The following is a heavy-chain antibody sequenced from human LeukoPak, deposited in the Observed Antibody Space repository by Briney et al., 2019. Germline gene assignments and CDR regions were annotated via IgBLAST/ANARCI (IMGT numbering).Heavy chain of an antibody. Sequence: SETLSLTCAVYGGSFSGYYWSWIRQPPGKGLEWIGEINHSGSTNYNPSLKSRVTISVDTSKNQFSLKLSSVTAADTAVYYCARRRTTVTTRIFDYWGQGTLVTVSS. CDR1: GGSFSGYY. V-gene: IGHV4-34*01. J-gene: IGHJ4*02. CDR3: ARRRTTVTTRIFDY. D-gene: IGHD4-17*01. CDR2: INHSGST.